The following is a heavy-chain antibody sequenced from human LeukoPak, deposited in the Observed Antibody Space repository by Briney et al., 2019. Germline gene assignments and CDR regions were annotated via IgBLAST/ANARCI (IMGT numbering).Heavy chain of an antibody. CDR2: INPNSGGT. J-gene: IGHJ5*02. CDR1: GYTFTGYY. V-gene: IGHV1-2*02. CDR3: ARVGQGTDILTGYYNNWFDP. Sequence: ASVKVSCKASGYTFTGYYMHWVRQAPGQGLEWMGWINPNSGGTKYAQKFQGRVTMTRDTSISTANMELSRLRSDDTAVYYCARVGQGTDILTGYYNNWFDPWGQGTLVTVSS. D-gene: IGHD3-9*01.